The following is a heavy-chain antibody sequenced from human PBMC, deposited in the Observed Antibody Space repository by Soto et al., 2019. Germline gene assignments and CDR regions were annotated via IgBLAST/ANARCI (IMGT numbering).Heavy chain of an antibody. D-gene: IGHD3-9*01. Sequence: GGSLRLSCTAAGFTFGDYAMSWFRQAPGKGLEWVGFIRSKAYGGTTEYAASVKGRFTISRDDSKSIAYLQMNSLKTEDTAVYYCTRDDNRYYDILTAIVYYYGMDVWGQGTTVTVSS. J-gene: IGHJ6*02. V-gene: IGHV3-49*03. CDR3: TRDDNRYYDILTAIVYYYGMDV. CDR2: IRSKAYGGTT. CDR1: GFTFGDYA.